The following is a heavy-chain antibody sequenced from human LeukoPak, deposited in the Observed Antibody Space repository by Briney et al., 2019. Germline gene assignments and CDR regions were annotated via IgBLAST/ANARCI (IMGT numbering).Heavy chain of an antibody. Sequence: SETLSLTCAVYGGSFSGYYWSWIHQPPGKGLEWIGEINHSGITNYNPSLKSRVTISVDTSKNQFSLKLSSVTAADTAVYYCARVGDGYNLDYWGQGTLVTVSS. CDR2: INHSGIT. V-gene: IGHV4-34*01. D-gene: IGHD5-24*01. CDR1: GGSFSGYY. J-gene: IGHJ4*02. CDR3: ARVGDGYNLDY.